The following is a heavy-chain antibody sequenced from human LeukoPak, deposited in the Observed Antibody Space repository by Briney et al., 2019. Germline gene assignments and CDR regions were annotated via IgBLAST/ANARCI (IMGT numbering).Heavy chain of an antibody. CDR2: ISSSSSYI. D-gene: IGHD5-12*01. J-gene: IGHJ4*02. V-gene: IGHV3-21*01. CDR1: GFTFSSYS. Sequence: KTGGSLRLSCAASGFTFSSYSMNWVRQAPGKGLEWVSSISSSSSYIYYADSVKGRFTISRDNAKNSLYLQMNSLRAEDTAVYYCARDNNYRGYDSCFDYWGQGTLVTVPS. CDR3: ARDNNYRGYDSCFDY.